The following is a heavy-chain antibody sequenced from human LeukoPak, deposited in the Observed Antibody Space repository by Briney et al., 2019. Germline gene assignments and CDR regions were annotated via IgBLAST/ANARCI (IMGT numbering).Heavy chain of an antibody. CDR3: ARHYYDSSGPNFDY. D-gene: IGHD3-22*01. CDR2: IWYDGSNK. CDR1: GFTFSSYG. V-gene: IGHV3-33*01. J-gene: IGHJ4*02. Sequence: GGSLRLSCAASGFTFSSYGMHWVRQAPGKGLEWVAVIWYDGSNKYYADSVKGRFTISRDNSKNTLYLQMNSLRAEDTAVYYCARHYYDSSGPNFDYWGQGTLVTVSS.